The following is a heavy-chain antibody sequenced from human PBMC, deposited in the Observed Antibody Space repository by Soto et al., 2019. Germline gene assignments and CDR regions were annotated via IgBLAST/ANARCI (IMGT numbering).Heavy chain of an antibody. CDR1: GGSISSYY. V-gene: IGHV4-59*01. CDR2: IYYSGST. CDR3: ARTYSWGSGRGRSMDV. J-gene: IGHJ6*02. D-gene: IGHD3-10*01. Sequence: SETLSLTCTVSGGSISSYYWSWIRQPPGKGLEWIGYIYYSGSTNYNPSLKSRVTISVDTSKNQFSLKLSSVTAADTAMYYCARTYSWGSGRGRSMDVWGQGTTVTVSS.